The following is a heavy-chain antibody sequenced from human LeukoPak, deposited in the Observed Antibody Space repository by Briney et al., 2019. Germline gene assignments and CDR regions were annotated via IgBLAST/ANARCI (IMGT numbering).Heavy chain of an antibody. CDR1: GFTVSSNY. D-gene: IGHD3-9*01. Sequence: GGSLRLSCAASGFTVSSNYMSWVRQAPGKGLEWVSVIYSGGSTYYADSVKGRFTISRDNSKNTLYLQMNSLRAEDTAVYYCARGLRYFDWFDYYYYMDLWGKATTVTVSS. V-gene: IGHV3-53*01. CDR3: ARGLRYFDWFDYYYYMDL. CDR2: IYSGGST. J-gene: IGHJ6*03.